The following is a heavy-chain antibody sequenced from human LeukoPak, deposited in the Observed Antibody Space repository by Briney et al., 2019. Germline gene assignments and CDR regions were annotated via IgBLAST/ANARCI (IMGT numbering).Heavy chain of an antibody. D-gene: IGHD3-10*01. CDR2: ISGSGGST. CDR3: ANLYYYGSGLTYYYYYCYMDV. V-gene: IGHV3-23*01. CDR1: GFTFSNYW. Sequence: GGSLRLSCAAYGFTFSNYWMHWVRQAPGKGLEWVSAISGSGGSTYYADSVKGRFTIPRDNSKHTVYLQMNSLRAEDTAVYYCANLYYYGSGLTYYYYYCYMDVWGKGTTVTISS. J-gene: IGHJ6*03.